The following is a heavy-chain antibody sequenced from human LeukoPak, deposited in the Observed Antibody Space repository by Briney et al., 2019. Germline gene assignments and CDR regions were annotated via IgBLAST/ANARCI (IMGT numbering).Heavy chain of an antibody. CDR2: ISSSSSYI. CDR3: ARMGIAAAGR. J-gene: IGHJ4*02. V-gene: IGHV3-21*01. Sequence: GGAPKTSRAAPWFTFRSYSKKWVPQAPGKGVEWVSSISSSSSYIYYADSVKGRFTISRDNAKNSLYLQMNSLRAEDTAVYYCARMGIAAAGRWGQGTLVTVSS. D-gene: IGHD6-13*01. CDR1: WFTFRSYS.